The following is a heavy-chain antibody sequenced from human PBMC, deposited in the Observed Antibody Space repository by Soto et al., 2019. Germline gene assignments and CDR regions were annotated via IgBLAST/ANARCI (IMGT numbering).Heavy chain of an antibody. V-gene: IGHV4-59*01. J-gene: IGHJ5*02. CDR2: IYYSGST. Sequence: SETLSLTCTVSGGSISSYYWSWIRQPPGKGLEWIGYIYYSGSTNYNPSLKSRVTISVDTSKSQFSLKLSSVTAADTAVYYCARVQWSGYYAGPGWFAPSSRGTLVTVSA. D-gene: IGHD3-3*01. CDR1: GGSISSYY. CDR3: ARVQWSGYYAGPGWFAP.